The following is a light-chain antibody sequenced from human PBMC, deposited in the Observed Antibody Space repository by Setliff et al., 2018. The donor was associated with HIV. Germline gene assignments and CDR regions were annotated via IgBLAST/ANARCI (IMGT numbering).Light chain of an antibody. V-gene: IGLV2-14*02. CDR1: SSDVGSYNL. CDR2: EVS. CDR3: SSYAGSKNV. J-gene: IGLJ1*01. Sequence: QSVLTQPASVSGSPGQSITTSCTGTSSDVGSYNLVSWYQQHPGKAPKLMIYEVSKRPSGVSNRFSGSKSGNTASLTVSGLQAEDEAEYYCSSYAGSKNVFGTGTKVTV.